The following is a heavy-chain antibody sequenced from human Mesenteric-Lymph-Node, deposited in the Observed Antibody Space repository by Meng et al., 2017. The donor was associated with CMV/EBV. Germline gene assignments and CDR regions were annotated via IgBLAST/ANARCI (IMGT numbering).Heavy chain of an antibody. CDR3: ARGNDP. CDR1: CSSSSSGHYY. V-gene: IGHV4-30-4*08. CDR2: IYYSGST. J-gene: IGHJ5*02. Sequence: LYLTCTVSCSSSSSGHYYWSWIRQPPGTSLKWIGYIYYSGSTYSNPSLKSRVTISVDTSKTQFSLKLSSVTAADTAVYYCARGNDPWGQGTLVTVSS.